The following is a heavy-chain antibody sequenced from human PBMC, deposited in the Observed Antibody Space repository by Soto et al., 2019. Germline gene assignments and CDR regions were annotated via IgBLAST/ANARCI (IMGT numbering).Heavy chain of an antibody. CDR1: GGTFSSYT. Sequence: QVQLVQSEAEVKKPGSSVKVSCKASGGTFSSYTISWVRQAPGQGLEWMGRIIPILGIANYAQKFQGRVTITADKSTSTAYMELSSLRSEDTAVYYCARDPLTTVTTGDYWGQGTLVTVSS. V-gene: IGHV1-69*08. CDR3: ARDPLTTVTTGDY. J-gene: IGHJ4*02. CDR2: IIPILGIA. D-gene: IGHD4-17*01.